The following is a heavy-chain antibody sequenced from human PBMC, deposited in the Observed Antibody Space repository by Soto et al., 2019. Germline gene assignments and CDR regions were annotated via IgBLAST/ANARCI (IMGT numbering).Heavy chain of an antibody. D-gene: IGHD2-2*01. CDR1: GGSFSGYY. J-gene: IGHJ4*02. CDR3: ARGLGDIVVVPAARSKTGARRPFDY. Sequence: SETLSLTCAVYGGSFSGYYWSWIRQPPGKGLEWVGEMNHSGSTNYNPSLKSRVTISVDTSKNQFSLKLSSVTAADTAVYYCARGLGDIVVVPAARSKTGARRPFDYWGQGTLVTVSS. V-gene: IGHV4-34*01. CDR2: MNHSGST.